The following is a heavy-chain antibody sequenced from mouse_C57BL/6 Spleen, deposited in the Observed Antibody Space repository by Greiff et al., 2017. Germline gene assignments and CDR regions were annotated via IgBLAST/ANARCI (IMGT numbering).Heavy chain of an antibody. CDR2: IYPRSGNT. Sequence: VQLVESGAELARPGASVKLSCKASGYTFTSYGISWVKQRTGQGLEWIGEIYPRSGNTYYNEKFKGKATLTADKSSSTAYMELRSLTSEDSAVYFCARKEEYYFDYWGQGTTLTVSS. V-gene: IGHV1-81*01. J-gene: IGHJ2*01. CDR3: ARKEEYYFDY. CDR1: GYTFTSYG.